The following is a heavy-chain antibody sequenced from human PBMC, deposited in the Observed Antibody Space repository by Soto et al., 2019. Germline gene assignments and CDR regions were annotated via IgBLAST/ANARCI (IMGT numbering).Heavy chain of an antibody. CDR2: VSGYNDKT. CDR3: ARDFYPVAYFFDY. Sequence: ASVKVSCKAAGYTFTNHGISWVRQAPGQGLEWVGWVSGYNDKTKSAQKFKGRVTMTTDTSTSTAYMELRSLRSDDTAVYYCARDFYPVAYFFDYWGQGTLVTVSS. J-gene: IGHJ4*02. V-gene: IGHV1-18*04. CDR1: GYTFTNHG. D-gene: IGHD2-21*01.